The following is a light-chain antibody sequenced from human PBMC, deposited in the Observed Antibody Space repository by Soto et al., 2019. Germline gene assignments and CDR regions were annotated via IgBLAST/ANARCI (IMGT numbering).Light chain of an antibody. CDR2: EVS. CDR3: SSYTAGGTI. CDR1: SGDVGGYYY. Sequence: SALTQPASVPGSPGQSITISCTGTSGDVGGYYYVSWYQQLPGKAPKLMISEVSTRPSGVSNRFSGSKSGNTASLTISGLQAEDEADYYCSSYTAGGTIFGTGTKVTVL. J-gene: IGLJ1*01. V-gene: IGLV2-14*01.